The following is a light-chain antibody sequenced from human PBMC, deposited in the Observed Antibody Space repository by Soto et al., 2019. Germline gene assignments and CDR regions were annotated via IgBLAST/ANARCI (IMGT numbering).Light chain of an antibody. Sequence: QSALTQPASVSGSPGQSITISCTGTSSDVGCYNYVSWYQQHPGKAPKLMIYDVSNRPAGVSNRFSGSKSGNTASLTISGLQAEDEADYYCSSYTRSSSYVFGTGTKLTVL. CDR1: SSDVGCYNY. CDR2: DVS. J-gene: IGLJ1*01. V-gene: IGLV2-14*01. CDR3: SSYTRSSSYV.